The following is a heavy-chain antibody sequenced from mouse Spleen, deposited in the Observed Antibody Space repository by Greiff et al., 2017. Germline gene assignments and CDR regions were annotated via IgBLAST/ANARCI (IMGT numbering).Heavy chain of an antibody. D-gene: IGHD4-1*01. V-gene: IGHV1-63*01. CDR2: IYPGGGYT. CDR3: ARSNLRGGFAY. J-gene: IGHJ3*01. Sequence: VQLQESGAELVRPGTSVKMSCKASGYTFTNYWIGWAKQRPGHGLEWIGDIYPGGGYTNYNEKFKGKATLTADKSSSTAYMQFSSLTSEDSAIYYCARSNLRGGFAYWGQGTLVTVSA. CDR1: GYTFTNYW.